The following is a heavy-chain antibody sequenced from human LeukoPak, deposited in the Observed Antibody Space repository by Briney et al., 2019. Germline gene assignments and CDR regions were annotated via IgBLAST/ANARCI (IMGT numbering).Heavy chain of an antibody. CDR2: IIPIFGTA. D-gene: IGHD5-12*01. J-gene: IGHJ4*02. Sequence: SVKVSGKASGGTFSSYAISWVRQAPGQGLEWMGGIIPIFGTANYAQKFQGRVTITADESTSTAYMELSSLRSEDTAVYYCARLSLYSGYDEDYWGQGTLVTVSS. CDR1: GGTFSSYA. V-gene: IGHV1-69*13. CDR3: ARLSLYSGYDEDY.